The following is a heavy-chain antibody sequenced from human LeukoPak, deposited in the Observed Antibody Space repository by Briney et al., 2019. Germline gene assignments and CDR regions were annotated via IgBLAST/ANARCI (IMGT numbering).Heavy chain of an antibody. CDR2: ISDRGTKT. V-gene: IGHV3-11*01. CDR1: GFAFSDYY. D-gene: IGHD1-26*01. CDR3: AREPTDDEVGLTHDGFDC. Sequence: PGGSLRLSCAASGFAFSDYYMTWIRQAPGKGLEWVSYISDRGTKTSYADSVKGRLTMSRDNAKNSLFLQMNNPRAEDTAVYYCAREPTDDEVGLTHDGFDCWGQGILVTVSS. J-gene: IGHJ4*02.